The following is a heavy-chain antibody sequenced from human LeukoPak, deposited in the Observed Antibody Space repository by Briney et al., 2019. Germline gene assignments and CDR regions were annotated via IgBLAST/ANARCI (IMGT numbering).Heavy chain of an antibody. V-gene: IGHV1-46*01. Sequence: ASVKVSCKASGYTFTMYYIHWVRQAPGQGLEWMGMINPSDGATTYAQKFQGRVTMTRNTSISTAYMELSSLRSEDTAVYYCATQRGVYSSSWYAFVDYYYYYGMDVWGQGTTVTVSS. CDR2: INPSDGAT. CDR1: GYTFTMYY. J-gene: IGHJ6*02. D-gene: IGHD6-13*01. CDR3: ATQRGVYSSSWYAFVDYYYYYGMDV.